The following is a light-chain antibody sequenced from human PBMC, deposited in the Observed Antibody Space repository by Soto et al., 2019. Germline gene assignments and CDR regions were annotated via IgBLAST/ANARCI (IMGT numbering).Light chain of an antibody. J-gene: IGKJ1*01. CDR3: QQRSNWPWT. Sequence: EIVLTQSPATLSLSPGERATLSCRASQSVSNFLAWYQQKPGQAPRRLLSDASNRATGIQGRFRGSGSGTDFSLTISSLEPEDFAVYYCQQRSNWPWTFGQGTKVEI. CDR2: DAS. CDR1: QSVSNF. V-gene: IGKV3-11*01.